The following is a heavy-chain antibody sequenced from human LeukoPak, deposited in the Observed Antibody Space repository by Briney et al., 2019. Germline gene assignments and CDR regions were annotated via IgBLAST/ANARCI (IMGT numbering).Heavy chain of an antibody. CDR2: ISWNSGSI. CDR1: GFTFDDYA. CDR3: AKVQTKYSSGWYDY. J-gene: IGHJ4*02. D-gene: IGHD6-19*01. Sequence: GRSLGLSCAASGFTFDDYAMHWVRHAPGKGLEWVSGISWNSGSIGYADSVKGRFTISRDNAKNSLYLQMNSLRAEDTALYYCAKVQTKYSSGWYDYWGQGTLVTVSS. V-gene: IGHV3-9*01.